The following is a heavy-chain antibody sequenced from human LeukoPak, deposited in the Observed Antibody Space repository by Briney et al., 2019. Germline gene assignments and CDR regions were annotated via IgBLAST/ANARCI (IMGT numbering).Heavy chain of an antibody. CDR3: ARSGSYLTDAFDI. D-gene: IGHD1-26*01. Sequence: GGSLRLSCAASGFTFSSYGMHWVRQAPGKGLEWVAFIRYDGSNKYYADSVKGRFTISRDNSKNTLYLHVNSLRSEDTAVYYCARSGSYLTDAFDIWGQGTMVTVSS. CDR1: GFTFSSYG. CDR2: IRYDGSNK. V-gene: IGHV3-30*02. J-gene: IGHJ3*02.